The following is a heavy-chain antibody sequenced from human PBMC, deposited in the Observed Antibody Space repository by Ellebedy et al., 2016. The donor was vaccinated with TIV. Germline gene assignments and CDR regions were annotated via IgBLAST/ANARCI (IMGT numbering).Heavy chain of an antibody. J-gene: IGHJ4*02. CDR3: ARNRGSGIVVGDS. CDR1: GFTFSNYG. D-gene: IGHD3-10*01. CDR2: ISYDGSNK. V-gene: IGHV3-30*03. Sequence: GGSLRLSXSASGFTFSNYGMHWVRQAPGKGLEWVTAISYDGSNKMYADSVKGRFTSSRDNSKNVVYLQMNSLRVEDTAVYFCARNRGSGIVVGDSWGQGTLVTVSS.